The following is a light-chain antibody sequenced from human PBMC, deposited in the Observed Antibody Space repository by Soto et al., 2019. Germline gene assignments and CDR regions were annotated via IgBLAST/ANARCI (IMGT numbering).Light chain of an antibody. V-gene: IGKV3-11*01. CDR1: QSVSSY. Sequence: EVVLTQSPVTLSLSPGERATLSCRASQSVSSYLAWYQQKPGQAPRLLIYDASNGATGIPARFSGSGSGTDLTRTISSLEPEDFAVYYCQQRSNWPKISFGQGTKVDIK. J-gene: IGKJ1*01. CDR2: DAS. CDR3: QQRSNWPKIS.